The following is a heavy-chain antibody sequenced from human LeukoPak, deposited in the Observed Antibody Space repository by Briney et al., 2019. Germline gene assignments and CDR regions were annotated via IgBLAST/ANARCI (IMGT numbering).Heavy chain of an antibody. Sequence: GGSLRLSCAASGFTFSNYGMHWVRQAPGKGLEWVAIIWYDGSIKYYADSVKGRFTISRDNSKNTLYLQMNNLRAEDTAVYYCATSRPDSSGYVGNFDYWGQGTLSPSPQ. D-gene: IGHD3-22*01. CDR3: ATSRPDSSGYVGNFDY. CDR1: GFTFSNYG. CDR2: IWYDGSIK. V-gene: IGHV3-33*01. J-gene: IGHJ4*02.